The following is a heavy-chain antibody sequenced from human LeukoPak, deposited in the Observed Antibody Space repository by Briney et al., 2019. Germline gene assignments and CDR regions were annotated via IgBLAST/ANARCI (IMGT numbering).Heavy chain of an antibody. J-gene: IGHJ4*02. CDR2: ISSSSSYI. CDR1: GFTFSSYS. Sequence: GGSLRLSCAASGFTFSSYSMNWVRQAPGKGLEWVSSISSSSSYIYYADSVKGRFTISRDNAKNSLYLQMNSLRAEDTAVYYCARDTLNYYDSSGYFSCWGQGTLVTVSS. CDR3: ARDTLNYYDSSGYFSC. D-gene: IGHD3-22*01. V-gene: IGHV3-21*01.